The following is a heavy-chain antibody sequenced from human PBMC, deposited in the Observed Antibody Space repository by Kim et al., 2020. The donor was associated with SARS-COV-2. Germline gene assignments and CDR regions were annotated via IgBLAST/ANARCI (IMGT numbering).Heavy chain of an antibody. D-gene: IGHD4-17*01. J-gene: IGHJ3*02. Sequence: GGSLRLSCAASGFTFSSYGMHWVRQAPGKGLEWVAVISYDGSNKYYADSVKGRFTISRDNSKNTLYLQMNSLRAEDTAVYYCAKALDDYGDVWGDDAFD. CDR2: ISYDGSNK. V-gene: IGHV3-30*18. CDR1: GFTFSSYG. CDR3: AKALDDYGDVWGDDAFD.